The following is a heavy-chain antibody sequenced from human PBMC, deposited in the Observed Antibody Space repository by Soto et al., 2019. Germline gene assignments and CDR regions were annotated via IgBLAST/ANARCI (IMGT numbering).Heavy chain of an antibody. V-gene: IGHV4-59*01. CDR2: IYHSGST. Sequence: PSETLSLTCTVSGGSISTSCWSWFRQPPGKGLEWIGYIYHSGSTNYNPSLKSRVTISVDTSKNQFSLKLNSVTAADTAVYYCARTTENYYDTSGYIHWGQGTLVTVSS. J-gene: IGHJ1*01. D-gene: IGHD3-22*01. CDR1: GGSISTSC. CDR3: ARTTENYYDTSGYIH.